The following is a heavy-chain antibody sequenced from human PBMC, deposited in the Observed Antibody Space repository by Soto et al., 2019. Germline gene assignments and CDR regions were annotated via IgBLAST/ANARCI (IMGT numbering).Heavy chain of an antibody. Sequence: ASGRVSCKGSGGTFSSYAMSWVRQAPGQGLEWMGGIIPIFGTANYAQKFQGRVTITADESTSTAYMELSSLRSEDTAVYYCATGAPFSMIVVVITTGAFPYWGQGTLVTVSS. CDR2: IIPIFGTA. D-gene: IGHD3-22*01. CDR1: GGTFSSYA. V-gene: IGHV1-69*13. J-gene: IGHJ1*01. CDR3: ATGAPFSMIVVVITTGAFPY.